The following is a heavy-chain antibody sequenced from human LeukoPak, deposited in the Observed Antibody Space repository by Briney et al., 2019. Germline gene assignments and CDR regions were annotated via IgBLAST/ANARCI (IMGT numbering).Heavy chain of an antibody. Sequence: GSLRLSCAASGFTFSSYWMSWVRQAPGKGLEWVANIKQDGSEKYYVDSVKGRFTISRDNAKNSLYLQMNSLRAEDTAVYYCARAKGSYYYGMDVWGQGTTVTVSS. CDR1: GFTFSSYW. CDR3: ARAKGSYYYGMDV. J-gene: IGHJ6*02. V-gene: IGHV3-7*01. CDR2: IKQDGSEK.